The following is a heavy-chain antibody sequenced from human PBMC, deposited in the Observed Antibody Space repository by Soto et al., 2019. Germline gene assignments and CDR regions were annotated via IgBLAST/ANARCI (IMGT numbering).Heavy chain of an antibody. J-gene: IGHJ4*02. CDR1: GFTFSSYS. V-gene: IGHV3-21*01. CDR3: ARAQYCSGGSCYLRGIDY. Sequence: EVQLVESGGGLVKPGGSLRLSCAASGFTFSSYSMNWVRQAPGKGLEWVSSISSSSSYIYYADSVKGRFTISRDNAKNSLYLQMNSLRAEDTAVYYCARAQYCSGGSCYLRGIDYWGQGTLVTVSS. CDR2: ISSSSSYI. D-gene: IGHD2-15*01.